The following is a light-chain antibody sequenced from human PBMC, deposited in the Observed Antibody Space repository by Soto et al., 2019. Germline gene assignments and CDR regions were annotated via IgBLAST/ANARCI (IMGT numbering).Light chain of an antibody. CDR1: SSDVGGYNY. V-gene: IGLV2-8*01. CDR3: FSFTTTSTHV. Sequence: QSVLTQPPSASGSPGQSVTISCTGTSSDVGGYNYVSWYQQHPGKAPKLMIYEVSKRPSGVPDRFSGSKSGNTASLTVSGLQAEDEAEYFCFSFTTTSTHVFGTGTKVTVL. CDR2: EVS. J-gene: IGLJ1*01.